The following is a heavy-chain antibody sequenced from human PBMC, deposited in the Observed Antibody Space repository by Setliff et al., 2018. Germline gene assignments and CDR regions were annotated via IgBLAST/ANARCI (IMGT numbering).Heavy chain of an antibody. D-gene: IGHD2-8*01. CDR2: IGVYTGRT. V-gene: IGHV1-18*01. J-gene: IGHJ4*02. Sequence: AASVKVSCKASGYTFSESIVSWVRQAPGQGLEWMGWIGVYTGRTSSAQKFQDRLTMMTEKSTNMAYMELRGLTSNDTAVYYCLRLVRYCSRTTCQRTLGDEVWGQGTLGTVSS. CDR1: GYTFSESI. CDR3: LRLVRYCSRTTCQRTLGDEV.